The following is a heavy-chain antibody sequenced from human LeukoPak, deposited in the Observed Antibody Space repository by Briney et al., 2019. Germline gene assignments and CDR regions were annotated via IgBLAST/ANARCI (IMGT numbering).Heavy chain of an antibody. J-gene: IGHJ4*02. V-gene: IGHV3-23*01. CDR1: GFTFSNYA. Sequence: GGSLRLSCQASGFTFSNYAMSWVRQAPGKGLEWVSSINPDDGGSFFANSVKGRFTISRDDSRSVVDLQMNSLRAEDTAVYYCARSGVATCHYWGQGILVTVSS. D-gene: IGHD2-15*01. CDR3: ARSGVATCHY. CDR2: INPDDGGS.